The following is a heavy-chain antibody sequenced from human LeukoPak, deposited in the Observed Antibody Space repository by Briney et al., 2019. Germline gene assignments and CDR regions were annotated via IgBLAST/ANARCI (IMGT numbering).Heavy chain of an antibody. D-gene: IGHD6-19*01. CDR3: ARDGSSGSDACDI. J-gene: IGHJ3*02. CDR1: GGSISSSSYY. Sequence: PSETLSLTCTVSGGSISSSSYYWGWIRQPPGKGLEWIGSIYYSGSTYYNPSLKSRVTISVDTSKNQFSLKLSSVTAADTAVYYCARDGSSGSDACDIWGQGTMVTVSS. V-gene: IGHV4-39*07. CDR2: IYYSGST.